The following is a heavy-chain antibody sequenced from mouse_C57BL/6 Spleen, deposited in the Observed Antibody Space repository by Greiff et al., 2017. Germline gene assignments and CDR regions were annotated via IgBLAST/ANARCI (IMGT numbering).Heavy chain of an antibody. CDR3: ARNDGYDVEDYAMDY. Sequence: EVKLMESGGGLVKPGGSLKLSCAASGFTFSDYGMHWVRQAPEKGLEWVAYISSGSSTIYYADTVKGRFTISRDNAKNTLFLQMTSLRSEDTAMYYCARNDGYDVEDYAMDYWGQGTSVTVSS. CDR1: GFTFSDYG. V-gene: IGHV5-17*01. D-gene: IGHD2-2*01. J-gene: IGHJ4*01. CDR2: ISSGSSTI.